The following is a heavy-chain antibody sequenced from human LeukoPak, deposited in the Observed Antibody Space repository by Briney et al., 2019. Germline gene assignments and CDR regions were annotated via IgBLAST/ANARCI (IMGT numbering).Heavy chain of an antibody. CDR1: GGSISSSNW. V-gene: IGHV4-4*02. CDR3: VRAGDYGDYVGWFDP. Sequence: SETLSLTCAVSGGSISSSNWWSWVRQPPGKGLEWIGEIYHSGSTNYNPSLKSRVTISVDTSKNQFSLKLNSVTAADTAVYYCVRAGDYGDYVGWFDPWGQGTLVTVSS. D-gene: IGHD4-17*01. J-gene: IGHJ5*02. CDR2: IYHSGST.